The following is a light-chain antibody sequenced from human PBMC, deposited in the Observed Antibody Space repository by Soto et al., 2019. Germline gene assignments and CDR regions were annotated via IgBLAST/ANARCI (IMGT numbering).Light chain of an antibody. J-gene: IGKJ3*01. V-gene: IGKV3-20*01. CDR3: QQYGSSPPIT. CDR2: GAS. CDR1: QSVSSSY. Sequence: EIVLTQSPGTLSLSPGDRATLSCRASQSVSSSYLAWYQQKPGQAPRLLIYGASSRATGIPDRFSGSGSGNDFTLTLSRLEPEDLAVYYCQQYGSSPPITVGPGTRVHI.